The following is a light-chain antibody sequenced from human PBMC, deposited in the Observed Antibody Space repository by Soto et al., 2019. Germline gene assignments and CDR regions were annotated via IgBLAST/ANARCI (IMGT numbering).Light chain of an antibody. CDR2: TNN. J-gene: IGLJ1*01. Sequence: QAVVTQPPSASGTPGQRITISCSGSTSNIESHPVNWFQQVPGAAPKLLIKTNNQRPSGVPDRFSGSKSGASASLAISGLQSEDEGTYYCATWDDSRNGVFGSGTKLTVL. V-gene: IGLV1-44*01. CDR1: TSNIESHP. CDR3: ATWDDSRNGV.